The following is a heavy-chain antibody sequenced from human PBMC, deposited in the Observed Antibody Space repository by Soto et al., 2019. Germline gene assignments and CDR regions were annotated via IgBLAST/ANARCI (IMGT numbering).Heavy chain of an antibody. V-gene: IGHV1-8*01. CDR2: MNPNSGNT. D-gene: IGHD3-10*01. Sequence: ASVKVSCKASGYTFTSYDINWVRQATGQGLEWMGWMNPNSGNTGYAQKFQGRVTMTRDTSINTAYMELTRLTSDDTAVFYCARAVHTMIQGVRFRVDQWGQGTLVTVSS. CDR1: GYTFTSYD. J-gene: IGHJ4*02. CDR3: ARAVHTMIQGVRFRVDQ.